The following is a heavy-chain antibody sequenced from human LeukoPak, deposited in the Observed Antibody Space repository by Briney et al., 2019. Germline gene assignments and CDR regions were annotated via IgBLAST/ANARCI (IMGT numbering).Heavy chain of an antibody. V-gene: IGHV3-49*03. CDR3: TRDTLLSYYYYYMDV. CDR1: GFTFGDYA. J-gene: IGHJ6*03. Sequence: GGSLRLSCTASGFTFGDYAMSWFRQAPGKGLEWVGFIRSKAYGGTTEYAASVKGRFTISRDDSKSIAYLQMNSLKTEDTAVYYCTRDTLLSYYYYYMDVWGKGTTVTVSS. CDR2: IRSKAYGGTT.